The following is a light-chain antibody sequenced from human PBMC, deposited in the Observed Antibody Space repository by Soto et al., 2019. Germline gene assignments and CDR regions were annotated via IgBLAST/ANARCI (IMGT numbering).Light chain of an antibody. V-gene: IGLV1-44*01. Sequence: QSVVTQPPSTSGTPGQRVTISCSGSSSNIGRNTVEWYKQVPGTAPKILIYSNFQRPSGVPDRFSGSKSGTSASLAISGLKSEDEADYYCATWDDSLMTVVFGGGTKLTVL. CDR2: SNF. CDR1: SSNIGRNT. J-gene: IGLJ2*01. CDR3: ATWDDSLMTVV.